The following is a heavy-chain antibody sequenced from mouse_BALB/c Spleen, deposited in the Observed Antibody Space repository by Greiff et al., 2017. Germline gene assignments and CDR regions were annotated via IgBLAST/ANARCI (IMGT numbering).Heavy chain of an antibody. Sequence: QLQLQQSGAALARPGASVQMSCHASGYTFTRSPLPWVKPRPGQGLEWIGYLNPSSGYTNYNQKFKDKATLTAEKSSSTAYMQLSSLTSEDSAVYDCESNYGRSPPEGGGAGTTGTV. V-gene: IGHV1-4*01. J-gene: IGHJ1*01. CDR2: LNPSSGYT. D-gene: IGHD1-1*01. CDR3: ESNYGRSPPEG. CDR1: GYTFTRSP.